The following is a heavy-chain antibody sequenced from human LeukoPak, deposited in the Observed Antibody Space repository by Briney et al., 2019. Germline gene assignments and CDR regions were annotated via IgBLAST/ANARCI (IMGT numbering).Heavy chain of an antibody. Sequence: GGSLRLSCAASGFTFSTYSMNWVRQTPGKGLEWISSISSSSSYIYYADSVKGRFTVSRDNAKNSLYLQMNTLRADDTAVYYCARDTTRWFSPSDHWGQGTLVTVSS. J-gene: IGHJ4*02. CDR1: GFTFSTYS. V-gene: IGHV3-21*01. CDR2: ISSSSSYI. D-gene: IGHD2-15*01. CDR3: ARDTTRWFSPSDH.